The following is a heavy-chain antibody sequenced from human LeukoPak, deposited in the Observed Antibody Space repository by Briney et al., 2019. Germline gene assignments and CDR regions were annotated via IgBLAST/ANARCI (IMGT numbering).Heavy chain of an antibody. V-gene: IGHV4-39*01. D-gene: IGHD3-22*01. J-gene: IGHJ6*03. CDR3: ARLFSDSAVVVVTNYYMDV. CDR1: GGSISSSSYY. CDR2: IYYSGST. Sequence: SETLSLTCTVSGGSISSSSYYWGWIRQPPGKGLAWIGSIYYSGSTYYNPSLKSRVTISVDTSKNQFSLKLSSVTAADTAVYYCARLFSDSAVVVVTNYYMDVWGKGTTVTVSS.